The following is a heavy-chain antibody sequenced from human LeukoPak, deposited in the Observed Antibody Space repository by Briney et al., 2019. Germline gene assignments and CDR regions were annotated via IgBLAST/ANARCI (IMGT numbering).Heavy chain of an antibody. Sequence: ASVKVSCKASGYTFTSYDINWVRQATGQGLEWMGWMNPNSGNTGYAQKFQGRVTMTRNTSISTAYMELGSLRSEDTAVYYCARSHIVVAPAAPWTYGMDVWGQGTTVTVSS. CDR1: GYTFTSYD. D-gene: IGHD2-2*01. CDR2: MNPNSGNT. J-gene: IGHJ6*02. CDR3: ARSHIVVAPAAPWTYGMDV. V-gene: IGHV1-8*01.